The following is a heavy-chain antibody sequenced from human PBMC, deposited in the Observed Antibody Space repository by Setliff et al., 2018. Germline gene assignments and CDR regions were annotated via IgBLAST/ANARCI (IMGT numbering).Heavy chain of an antibody. CDR1: GGSISSSNW. CDR3: ARRETYYNFWSGYFDY. D-gene: IGHD3-3*01. CDR2: IYHSGST. V-gene: IGHV4-4*02. Sequence: PSETLSLTCAVSGGSISSSNWWSWVRQPPGKGLEWIGEIYHSGSTYYNPSLKSRVTISVDTSKNQFSLKLSSVTAADTAVYYCARRETYYNFWSGYFDYWGQGTLVTVSS. J-gene: IGHJ4*02.